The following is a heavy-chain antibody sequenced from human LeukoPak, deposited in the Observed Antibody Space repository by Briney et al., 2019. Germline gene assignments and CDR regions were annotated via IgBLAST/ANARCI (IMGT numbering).Heavy chain of an antibody. CDR1: GFTFRSYA. Sequence: PGGSLRLSCAASGFTFRSYAMHWVRQAPGKGLEWVAVISYEDGTNKYYADSVKGRFTISRDNSKHTVFLEMNSLRVEDTAMYFCSKERPEEYYGSGSYFDYWGQGTLVTISS. CDR2: ISYEDGTNK. V-gene: IGHV3-30*18. CDR3: SKERPEEYYGSGSYFDY. D-gene: IGHD3-10*01. J-gene: IGHJ4*02.